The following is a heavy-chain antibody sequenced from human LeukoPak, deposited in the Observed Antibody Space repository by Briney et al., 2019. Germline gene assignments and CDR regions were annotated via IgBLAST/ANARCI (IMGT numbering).Heavy chain of an antibody. CDR3: ARLSGDSSGSDAFDI. D-gene: IGHD3-22*01. CDR1: GYSFTSYW. V-gene: IGHV5-51*01. CDR2: IYPGDSDT. J-gene: IGHJ3*02. Sequence: GESLKISCKGSGYSFTSYWIGWVRQMPGKGLEWMGIIYPGDSDTRYSPSFQGQVTISADKSMSTAYLQWSSLKASDTAMYYCARLSGDSSGSDAFDIWGQGTMVTVSS.